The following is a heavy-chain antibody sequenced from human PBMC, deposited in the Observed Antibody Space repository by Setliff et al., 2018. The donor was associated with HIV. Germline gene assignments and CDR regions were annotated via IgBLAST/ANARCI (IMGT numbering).Heavy chain of an antibody. CDR3: ARDLTSNSNCFEP. Sequence: VSGGSLISGGYYWSRIRQHPGKGLEWIGYVYYTGKTYYNPSLESRISMSVDTSKNQFSLKLTSVTAADTAIYYCARDLTSNSNCFEPWGQGTQVTVSS. CDR2: VYYTGKT. J-gene: IGHJ5*02. CDR1: GGSLISGGYY. V-gene: IGHV4-31*02. D-gene: IGHD4-4*01.